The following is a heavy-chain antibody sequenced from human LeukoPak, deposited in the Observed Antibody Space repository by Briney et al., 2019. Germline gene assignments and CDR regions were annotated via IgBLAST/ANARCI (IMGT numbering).Heavy chain of an antibody. J-gene: IGHJ3*02. V-gene: IGHV1-2*06. CDR2: INPNSGDT. CDR1: GYTFTAYY. D-gene: IGHD1-14*01. CDR3: ARDVSGISSATDTFDM. Sequence: ASVKVSCKASGYTFTAYYMHWVRQAPGQGLEWVGRINPNSGDTNYAQKFQGRVTMTRDTSISTVYMELTGLRSDDTAVYYCARDVSGISSATDTFDMWGQGTVVTASS.